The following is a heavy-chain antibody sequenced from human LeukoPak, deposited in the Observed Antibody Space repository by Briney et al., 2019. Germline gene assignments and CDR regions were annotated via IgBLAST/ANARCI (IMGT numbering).Heavy chain of an antibody. D-gene: IGHD4-11*01. V-gene: IGHV3-21*01. CDR2: ISSSSSSI. J-gene: IGHJ4*02. CDR1: GFTFSSYS. Sequence: GGPLRLSCAASGFTFSSYSMNWVRQAPGKGLDWVSSISSSSSSIYYADSVKGRFTISRDNAKNSLSLQMNSLRAEDTAVYYCARGPYTDYWGQGTLVTVSS. CDR3: ARGPYTDY.